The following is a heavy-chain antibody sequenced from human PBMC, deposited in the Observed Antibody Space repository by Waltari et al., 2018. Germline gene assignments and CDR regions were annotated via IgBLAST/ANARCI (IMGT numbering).Heavy chain of an antibody. D-gene: IGHD6-13*01. CDR3: ARGYSSSWSLDAFDI. Sequence: QVQLQESGPGLVKPSQTLSLTCTVSGGSISSGGYYWRWIRQHPGKGLEWIGYIYYSGSTYYNPSLKSRVTISVDTSKNQFSLKLSSVTAADTAVYYCARGYSSSWSLDAFDIWGQGTMVTVSS. CDR1: GGSISSGGYY. J-gene: IGHJ3*02. V-gene: IGHV4-31*03. CDR2: IYYSGST.